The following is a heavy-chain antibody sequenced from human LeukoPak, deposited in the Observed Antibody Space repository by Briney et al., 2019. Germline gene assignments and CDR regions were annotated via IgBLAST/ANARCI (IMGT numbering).Heavy chain of an antibody. CDR2: FDPEDGET. CDR3: ARGHGRATVTTEIYYYYGMDV. Sequence: ASVKVSCKVSGYTLTELSMHWVRQAPGKGLEWMGGFDPEDGETIYAQKFQGRVTMTEDTSTDTAYMELSSLRSEDTAVYYCARGHGRATVTTEIYYYYGMDVWGQGTTVTVSS. V-gene: IGHV1-24*01. J-gene: IGHJ6*02. CDR1: GYTLTELS. D-gene: IGHD4-17*01.